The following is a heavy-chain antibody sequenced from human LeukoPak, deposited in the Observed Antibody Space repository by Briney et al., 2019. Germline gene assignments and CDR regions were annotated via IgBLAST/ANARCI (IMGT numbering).Heavy chain of an antibody. Sequence: SETLSLTCTVSGGSINNGGYYWSWIRQHPGKALAWIGYIYYSRSSYYNPSLRSRVTISVDTSKNHFSLKLSSVTAADTAVYYCARNRDGYNSFDYWGQGTLVTVSS. CDR1: GGSINNGGYY. J-gene: IGHJ4*02. CDR2: IYYSRSS. V-gene: IGHV4-31*03. CDR3: ARNRDGYNSFDY. D-gene: IGHD5-24*01.